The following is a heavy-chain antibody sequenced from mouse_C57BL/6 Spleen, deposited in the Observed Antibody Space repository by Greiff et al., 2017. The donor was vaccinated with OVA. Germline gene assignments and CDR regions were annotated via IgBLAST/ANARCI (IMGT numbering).Heavy chain of an antibody. V-gene: IGHV1-18*01. Sequence: EVQLQQSGPELVKPGASVKIPCKASGYTFTDYNMDWVKQSHGKSLEWIGDINPNNGGTIYNQKFKGKATLTVDKSSSTAYMELRSLTSEDTAVYYCARSKLTGPYYFDYWGQGTTLTVSS. D-gene: IGHD4-1*01. CDR2: INPNNGGT. CDR3: ARSKLTGPYYFDY. CDR1: GYTFTDYN. J-gene: IGHJ2*01.